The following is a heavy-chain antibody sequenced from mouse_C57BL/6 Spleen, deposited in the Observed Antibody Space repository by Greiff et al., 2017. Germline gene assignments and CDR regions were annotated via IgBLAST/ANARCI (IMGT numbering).Heavy chain of an antibody. Sequence: EVHLVESGGGLVKPGGSLKLSCAASGFTFSSYTMSWVRQTPEKRLEWVATISGGGGNTYYPDSVKGRFTISRDNAKNTLYLQMSSLRSEDTALYYCARRIYDGYYAMDYWGQGTSVTVSS. J-gene: IGHJ4*01. CDR2: ISGGGGNT. CDR1: GFTFSSYT. V-gene: IGHV5-9*01. CDR3: ARRIYDGYYAMDY. D-gene: IGHD2-3*01.